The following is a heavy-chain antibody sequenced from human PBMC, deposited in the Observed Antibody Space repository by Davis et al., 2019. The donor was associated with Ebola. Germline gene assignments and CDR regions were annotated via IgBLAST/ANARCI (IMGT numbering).Heavy chain of an antibody. Sequence: SVPVPRMPSLYTFRRYGIIWPRPPPGQGLEWIGWTSAYNGNTNFAQKLQGRVTMTTDTSTSTAYMELRSLRSDDTTVYYCSRGEDSSTLFFSGLDVWGQGTTVTVSS. CDR2: TSAYNGNT. CDR3: SRGEDSSTLFFSGLDV. V-gene: IGHV1-18*04. CDR1: LYTFRRYG. D-gene: IGHD6-13*01. J-gene: IGHJ6*02.